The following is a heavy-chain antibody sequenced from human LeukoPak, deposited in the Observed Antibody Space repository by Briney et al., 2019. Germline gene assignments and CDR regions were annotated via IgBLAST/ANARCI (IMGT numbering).Heavy chain of an antibody. D-gene: IGHD3-22*01. CDR1: GFTFSSYA. CDR3: AKGHDSSGYSQTFFDY. V-gene: IGHV3-23*01. CDR2: ISGSGDTT. Sequence: PGGSLRLSCAASGFTFSSYAMSWVRQAPGKGLEWVSIISGSGDTTYYADSVKGRFTISRDNSKNTLYLQMNSLRAEDTAVYYCAKGHDSSGYSQTFFDYWGQGTLVTVSS. J-gene: IGHJ4*02.